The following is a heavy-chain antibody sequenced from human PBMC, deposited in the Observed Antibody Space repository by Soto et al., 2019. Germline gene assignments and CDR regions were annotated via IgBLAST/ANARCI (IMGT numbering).Heavy chain of an antibody. CDR3: ARINLVRGLIITDWNYAMDV. CDR2: ISYSGGT. D-gene: IGHD3-10*01. V-gene: IGHV4-31*03. J-gene: IGHJ6*02. Sequence: SETLSLTCTLSGGSISSGGYYWSWIRQHPGTGLEWIGHISYSGGTYYNTSLKSRVTISVDTSRNQFSLIVNSVTAADTAVYYCARINLVRGLIITDWNYAMDVWGQGTTVTVSS. CDR1: GGSISSGGYY.